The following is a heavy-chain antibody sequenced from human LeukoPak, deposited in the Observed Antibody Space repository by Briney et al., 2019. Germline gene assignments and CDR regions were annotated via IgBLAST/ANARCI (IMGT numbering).Heavy chain of an antibody. Sequence: ASVKVSCKASGYTFTGYYMHWVRQAPGQGLAWMGWINPNSGGTNYAQKFQGRVTMTRDTSISTAYMELSRLRSDDTAVYYCARQWDYYDSSGYLFDYWGQGTLVSVSS. CDR3: ARQWDYYDSSGYLFDY. D-gene: IGHD3-22*01. V-gene: IGHV1-2*02. J-gene: IGHJ4*02. CDR1: GYTFTGYY. CDR2: INPNSGGT.